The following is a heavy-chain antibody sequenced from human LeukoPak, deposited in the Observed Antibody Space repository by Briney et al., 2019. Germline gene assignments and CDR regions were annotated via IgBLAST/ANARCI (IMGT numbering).Heavy chain of an antibody. D-gene: IGHD5-24*01. J-gene: IGHJ4*02. V-gene: IGHV1-24*01. CDR2: FDPEDGET. CDR1: GYTLTELS. Sequence: GASVKVSCKVSGYTLTELSMHWVRRAPGKGLEWMGGFDPEDGETIYAQKFQGRVTMTEGTSTDTAYMELSSLRAEDTAVYYCAKQMAVDYFDYWGQGTLVTVSS. CDR3: AKQMAVDYFDY.